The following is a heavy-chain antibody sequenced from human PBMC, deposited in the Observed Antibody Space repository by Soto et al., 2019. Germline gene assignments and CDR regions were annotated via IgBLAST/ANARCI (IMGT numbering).Heavy chain of an antibody. CDR1: GYTFTKYA. CDR3: AREVRSAGEDR. J-gene: IGHJ5*02. D-gene: IGHD6-19*01. V-gene: IGHV1-3*04. CDR2: ISTGDGDT. Sequence: QVQFIQSGAEVKKPGASVRVSCKASGYTFTKYAMHWVRQAPGQSLEWMGWISTGDGDTRYSQKFQGRVSITRETYASTVYMDLSSLRSEDTAVYYCAREVRSAGEDRWGQGTLVSVSS.